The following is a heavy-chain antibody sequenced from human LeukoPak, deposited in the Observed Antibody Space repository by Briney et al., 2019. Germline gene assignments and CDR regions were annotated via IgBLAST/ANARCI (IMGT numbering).Heavy chain of an antibody. J-gene: IGHJ4*02. D-gene: IGHD5-18*01. V-gene: IGHV4-39*07. CDR1: GGSISSSSYY. CDR3: ARDGIQLWGIDY. Sequence: SETLSLTCTVSGGSISSSSYYWGWIRQPPGKGLEWIGNIYYRGSTYYSPSLKSRVTISVDTSKNQFSLKLSSVTAADTAVYYCARDGIQLWGIDYWGQGTLVTVSS. CDR2: IYYRGST.